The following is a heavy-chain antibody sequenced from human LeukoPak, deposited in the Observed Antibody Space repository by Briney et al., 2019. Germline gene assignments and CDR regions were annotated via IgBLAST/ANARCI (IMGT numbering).Heavy chain of an antibody. CDR2: IYYNGNT. J-gene: IGHJ5*02. D-gene: IGHD6-13*01. CDR1: GYSISSNNW. CDR3: AKAAGYSTIYWFDP. V-gene: IGHV4-28*03. Sequence: SDTLSLTCAVSGYSISSNNWWAWVRQPPGKGLEWIGYIYYNGNTYYNPYNPSLTSRVTMSVDTSNNQFSLKLNSVTAADTAVYYCAKAAGYSTIYWFDPWGQGTLVTVSS.